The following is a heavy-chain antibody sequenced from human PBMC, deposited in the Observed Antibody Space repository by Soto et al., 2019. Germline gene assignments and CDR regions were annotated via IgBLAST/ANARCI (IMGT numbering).Heavy chain of an antibody. D-gene: IGHD2-15*01. Sequence: SETLSLPCTVSGGSVSSGSYYWSWIRQPPGKGLEWIGYIYYSGSTNYNPSLKSRVTISVDTSKNQFSLKLSSVTAADTAVYYCERETLGYGSRGSCYKRGAEYYYYYGRDVWCQGTTVTVSS. V-gene: IGHV4-61*01. CDR1: GGSVSSGSYY. CDR3: ERETLGYGSRGSCYKRGAEYYYYYGRDV. J-gene: IGHJ6*02. CDR2: IYYSGST.